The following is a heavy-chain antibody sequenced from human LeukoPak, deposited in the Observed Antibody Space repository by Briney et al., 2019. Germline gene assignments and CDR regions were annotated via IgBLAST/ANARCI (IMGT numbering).Heavy chain of an antibody. V-gene: IGHV4-34*01. Sequence: SETLSLTCAVYGGSFGGYYWSWIRQPPGKGLEWIGGINHSGSTNCNPSLKSRVTISVDTSKNQFSLKLSSVTAADTAVYYCARGPSYYDFWSGYPRQYYFDYWGQGTLVTVSS. J-gene: IGHJ4*02. CDR3: ARGPSYYDFWSGYPRQYYFDY. D-gene: IGHD3-3*01. CDR2: INHSGST. CDR1: GGSFGGYY.